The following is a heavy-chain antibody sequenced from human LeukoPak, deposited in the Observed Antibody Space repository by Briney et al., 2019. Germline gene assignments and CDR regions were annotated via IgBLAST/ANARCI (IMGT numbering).Heavy chain of an antibody. CDR1: GFTFSSYE. CDR2: ISSSSSTI. D-gene: IGHD5-18*01. CDR3: ARDYSLGYSYGYVDY. V-gene: IGHV3-48*01. J-gene: IGHJ4*02. Sequence: PGGSLRLSCAASGFTFSSYEMNWVRQAPGKGLEWVSYISSSSSTIYYADSVKGRFTISRDNAKNSLYLQMNSLRAEDTAVYYCARDYSLGYSYGYVDYWGQGTLVTVSS.